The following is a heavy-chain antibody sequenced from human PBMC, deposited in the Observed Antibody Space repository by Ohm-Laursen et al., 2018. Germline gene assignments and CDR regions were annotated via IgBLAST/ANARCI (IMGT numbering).Heavy chain of an antibody. J-gene: IGHJ1*01. Sequence: SLRLSCAASGFTFSSYDMHWVRQATGKGLEWVSAIGTAGDTYYPGSVKGRFTISRENAKNSLYLQMNSLRAEDTALYYCAKDASGSYYGGYFQHWGQGTLVTVSS. CDR1: GFTFSSYD. D-gene: IGHD1-26*01. V-gene: IGHV3-13*01. CDR3: AKDASGSYYGGYFQH. CDR2: IGTAGDT.